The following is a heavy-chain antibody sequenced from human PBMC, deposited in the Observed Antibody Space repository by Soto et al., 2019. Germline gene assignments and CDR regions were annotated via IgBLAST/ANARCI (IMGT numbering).Heavy chain of an antibody. CDR2: IDPSDSYT. CDR1: GYSFTSYW. CDR3: ARHKGDCGGDCNKPVDRGMDV. V-gene: IGHV5-10-1*01. J-gene: IGHJ6*02. Sequence: PGESLKISCKGSGYSFTSYWISWVRQMPGKGLEWTGRIDPSDSYTNYSPSFQGHVTISADKSISTAYLQWSSLKASDTAMYYCARHKGDCGGDCNKPVDRGMDVWGQGTTVTVSS. D-gene: IGHD2-21*02.